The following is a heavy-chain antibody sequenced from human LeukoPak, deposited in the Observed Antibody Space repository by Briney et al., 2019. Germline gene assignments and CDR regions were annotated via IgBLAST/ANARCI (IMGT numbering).Heavy chain of an antibody. D-gene: IGHD4/OR15-4a*01. Sequence: SETLSLTCGVSGDSINSGHYWGWIRQPPGKGLEWIGSMYHSGSTYYNPSLKSRVTISIDTSKNQFSLKLRSVTAADTAVYFCARNVTMVLPGQGAFVIWGQGTMVTVSS. V-gene: IGHV4-38-2*01. CDR2: MYHSGST. CDR3: ARNVTMVLPGQGAFVI. J-gene: IGHJ3*02. CDR1: GDSINSGHY.